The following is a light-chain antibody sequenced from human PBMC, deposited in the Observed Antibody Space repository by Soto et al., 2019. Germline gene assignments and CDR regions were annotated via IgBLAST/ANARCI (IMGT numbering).Light chain of an antibody. J-gene: IGKJ2*01. V-gene: IGKV3-20*01. CDR2: AAS. CDR3: QQYGSSSYT. Sequence: EIVLTQSPGTLSLSPGERATLSCRASQSISSSYLAWYQQKPGQAPRLLIYAASSRATGIPDRFSGSGSGTDFTLTISRLEPEGCAVYYCQQYGSSSYTLGQGTQLEIK. CDR1: QSISSSY.